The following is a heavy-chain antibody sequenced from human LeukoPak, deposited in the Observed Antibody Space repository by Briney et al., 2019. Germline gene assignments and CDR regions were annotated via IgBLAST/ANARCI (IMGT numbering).Heavy chain of an antibody. J-gene: IGHJ4*02. D-gene: IGHD3-10*01. CDR1: GGSFSGYY. Sequence: SETLSLTCAVYGGSFSGYYWSWIRQPPGKGLEWIGEINHSGSTNYSPSLKSRVTISVDTSKNQFSLKLSSVTAADTAVYYCARPTYYYGSGSYRHWGQGTLVTVSS. CDR3: ARPTYYYGSGSYRH. V-gene: IGHV4-34*01. CDR2: INHSGST.